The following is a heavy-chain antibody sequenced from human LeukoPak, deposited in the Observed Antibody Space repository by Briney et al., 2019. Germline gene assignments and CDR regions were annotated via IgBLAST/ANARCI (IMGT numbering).Heavy chain of an antibody. D-gene: IGHD3-22*01. CDR1: GFTFSSYG. CDR2: ITSRGSTI. Sequence: PGGSLRLSCAASGFTFSSYGMSWVRQAPGKGLEWVSYITSRGSTINYADSVKGRFTMSRDNAKTSLYLQMNSLRAEDTAVYYCATSSAYYYFDFDYWGQGTLVTVSS. CDR3: ATSSAYYYFDFDY. J-gene: IGHJ4*02. V-gene: IGHV3-48*04.